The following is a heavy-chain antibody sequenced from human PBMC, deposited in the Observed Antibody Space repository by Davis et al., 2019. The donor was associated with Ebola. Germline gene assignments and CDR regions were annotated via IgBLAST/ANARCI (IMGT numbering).Heavy chain of an antibody. V-gene: IGHV3-21*01. CDR1: GFTSSGFTFSDYD. J-gene: IGHJ5*02. CDR3: ARDLYSYGWNWFDP. CDR2: ISKTSVYT. D-gene: IGHD5-18*01. Sequence: GGSLRLSCAASGFTSSGFTFSDYDMNWVRQAPGKGLEWVSTISKTSVYTYYAESVKGRFTISRDNVKNSLYLQMDGLRVEDTAVYYCARDLYSYGWNWFDPWGQGTLVTVSS.